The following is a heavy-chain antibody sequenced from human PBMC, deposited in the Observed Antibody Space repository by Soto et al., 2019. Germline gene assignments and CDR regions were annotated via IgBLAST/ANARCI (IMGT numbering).Heavy chain of an antibody. D-gene: IGHD3-10*01. CDR1: GGSISSGGYY. CDR3: ARDSEAVLQAYGMDV. J-gene: IGHJ6*02. V-gene: IGHV4-31*03. Sequence: NPSETLSLTCTVSGGSISSGGYYWSWIRQHPGKGLEWIGYIYCSGSTYYNPSLKSRVTISVDTSKNQFSLKLSSVTAADTAVYYCARDSEAVLQAYGMDVWGQGTTVTVSS. CDR2: IYCSGST.